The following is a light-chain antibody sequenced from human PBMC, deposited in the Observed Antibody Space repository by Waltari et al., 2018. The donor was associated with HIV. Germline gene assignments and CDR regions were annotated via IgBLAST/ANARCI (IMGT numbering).Light chain of an antibody. CDR2: EVS. V-gene: IGLV2-23*02. CDR3: CSYTGSNPFLL. CDR1: SSNVGGYDL. J-gene: IGLJ2*01. Sequence: QSALTQPASVSGSPGQSITISCTGTSSNVGGYDLVSWYQQHPGKAPKVMLYEVSKRPSGVSNRFSGSKSGNTASLTISGLQAEDEADYYCCSYTGSNPFLLFGGGTKLTVL.